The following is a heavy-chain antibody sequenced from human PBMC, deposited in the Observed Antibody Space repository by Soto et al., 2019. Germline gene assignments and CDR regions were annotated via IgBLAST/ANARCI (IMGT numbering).Heavy chain of an antibody. CDR2: ISGSGGST. CDR1: GFTFSSYA. V-gene: IGHV3-23*01. CDR3: ASSSGDLDVYGMDI. D-gene: IGHD3-10*01. Sequence: GGSLRLSCAASGFTFSSYAMSWVRQAPGKGLEWVSAISGSGGSTYYADSVNGRFTISRDNSKNTLYLQMNNLRAEDTAIYYCASSSGDLDVYGMDIWGPGTTVTVSS. J-gene: IGHJ6*02.